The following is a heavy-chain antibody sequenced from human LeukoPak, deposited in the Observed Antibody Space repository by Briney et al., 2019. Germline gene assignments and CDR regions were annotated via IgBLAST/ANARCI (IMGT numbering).Heavy chain of an antibody. V-gene: IGHV4-59*12. J-gene: IGHJ6*03. Sequence: ASETLSLTCSVSGASISGYYWGWIRQPPGKALEWIGHVYYSGSTNYNPSLKSRVTVSVDTSKNQFSLKLSSVTAADTAVYYCARGRITMIVVVPYYMDVWGKGTTVTVSS. CDR1: GASISGYY. D-gene: IGHD3-22*01. CDR2: VYYSGST. CDR3: ARGRITMIVVVPYYMDV.